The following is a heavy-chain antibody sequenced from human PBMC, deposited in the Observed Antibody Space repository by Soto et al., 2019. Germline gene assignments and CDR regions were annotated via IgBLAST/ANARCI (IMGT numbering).Heavy chain of an antibody. CDR2: INHSGST. V-gene: IGHV4-34*01. D-gene: IGHD6-13*01. J-gene: IGHJ5*02. CDR1: GGSFSGYY. CDR3: ARGRSSSWYPNWFDP. Sequence: PSETLSLTCAVYGGSFSGYYWSWIRQPPGKGLEWIGEINHSGSTNYNPSLKSRVTISVDTSKNQFSLKLSSVTAADTAVYYCARGRSSSWYPNWFDPWGQGXLVTVSS.